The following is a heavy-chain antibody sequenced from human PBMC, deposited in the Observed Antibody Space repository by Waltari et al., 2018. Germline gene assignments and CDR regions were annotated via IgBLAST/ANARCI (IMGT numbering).Heavy chain of an antibody. Sequence: QVQLVESGGGVVQPGGSLRLSCAASGFTFSSYGMHWVRQAPGKGLGWVAFIRYDGSNKYYAESVKGRFTISRDNSKNTLYLQMNSLRAEDTAVYYCAKSSAGHYYYYGMDVWGQGTTVTVSS. CDR3: AKSSAGHYYYYGMDV. J-gene: IGHJ6*02. CDR2: IRYDGSNK. CDR1: GFTFSSYG. V-gene: IGHV3-30*02.